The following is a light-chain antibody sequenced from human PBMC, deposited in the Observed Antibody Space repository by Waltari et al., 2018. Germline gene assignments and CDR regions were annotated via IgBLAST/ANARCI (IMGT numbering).Light chain of an antibody. J-gene: IGLJ1*01. CDR1: TRDVGGYTS. CDR2: EVS. CDR3: SSFTTTNAPYV. Sequence: QSALTQPASVSGSPGHSIPFSCPGPTRDVGGYTSFTWYQHHPGKAPKVMIYEVSNRPSGVSNRFSGSKSGNTASLTISGLQAEDEADYYCSSFTTTNAPYVFGAGTKVTVL. V-gene: IGLV2-14*01.